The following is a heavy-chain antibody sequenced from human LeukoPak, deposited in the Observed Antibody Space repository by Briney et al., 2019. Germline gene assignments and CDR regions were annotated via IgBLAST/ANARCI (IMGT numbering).Heavy chain of an antibody. D-gene: IGHD6-13*01. V-gene: IGHV3-23*01. CDR1: GFPFSNYA. CDR3: AKDLTGIAAAGRALRGYFDY. Sequence: GGSLRLSCAASGFPFSNYAMSWVRQAPGKGLEWVSAISGSGGSTYYADSVKGRFTISRDNSKNTLYLQMNSLRAEDTAVYYCAKDLTGIAAAGRALRGYFDYWGQGTLVTVSS. J-gene: IGHJ4*02. CDR2: ISGSGGST.